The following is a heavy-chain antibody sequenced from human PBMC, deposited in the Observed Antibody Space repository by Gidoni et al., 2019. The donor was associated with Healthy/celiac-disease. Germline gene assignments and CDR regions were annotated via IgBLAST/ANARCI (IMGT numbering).Heavy chain of an antibody. CDR1: GGSISSGGYY. Sequence: QVQLQESGPGLVKPSQTLSPTCTVSGGSISSGGYYWSWIRQHPGKGLEWIGYIYYSGSTYYTPSLKSRVTISVDTSKNQFSLKLSSVTAADTAVYYCARAFFLGRDSSGYLVWFDPWGQGTLVTVSS. J-gene: IGHJ5*02. CDR2: IYYSGST. V-gene: IGHV4-31*03. CDR3: ARAFFLGRDSSGYLVWFDP. D-gene: IGHD3-22*01.